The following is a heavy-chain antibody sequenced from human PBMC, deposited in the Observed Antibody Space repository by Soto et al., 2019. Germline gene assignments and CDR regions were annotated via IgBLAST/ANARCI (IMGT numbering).Heavy chain of an antibody. V-gene: IGHV1-69*13. J-gene: IGHJ6*02. Sequence: GASVKVSCKSSGGTFSSYAISWVRQAPGQGLEWMGGIIPIFGTANYAQKFQGRVTITADESTSTAYMELSSLRSEDTAVYYCARVGAGACGSTSCHHYYYYYGMDVWGQGTTVTVSS. CDR1: GGTFSSYA. D-gene: IGHD2-2*01. CDR3: ARVGAGACGSTSCHHYYYYYGMDV. CDR2: IIPIFGTA.